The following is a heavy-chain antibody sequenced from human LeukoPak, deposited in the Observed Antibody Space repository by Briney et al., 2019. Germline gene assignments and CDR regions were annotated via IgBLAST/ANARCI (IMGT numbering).Heavy chain of an antibody. Sequence: TGGSLRLSCVASGLTFSNYAMNWVRQAPGKGLVWVSRINSDGSSTSYADSVKGRFTISRDNAKNTLYLQMNSLRAEDTAVYYCARDRSAMDVWGKGTTVTISS. CDR1: GLTFSNYA. J-gene: IGHJ6*03. V-gene: IGHV3-74*01. CDR3: ARDRSAMDV. CDR2: INSDGSST.